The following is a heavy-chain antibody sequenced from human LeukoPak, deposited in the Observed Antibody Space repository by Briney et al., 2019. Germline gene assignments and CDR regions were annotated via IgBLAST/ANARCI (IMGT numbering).Heavy chain of an antibody. CDR3: AKDPPVRVYLKDAFDI. D-gene: IGHD2-8*01. CDR1: GFTVSSNY. Sequence: PGGSRRLSCAASGFTVSSNYMSWVRQAPGKGLEWVSAISGSGGSTYYADSVKGRFTISRDNSKNTLYLQMNSLRAEDTAVYYCAKDPPVRVYLKDAFDIWGQGTMVTVSS. V-gene: IGHV3-23*01. J-gene: IGHJ3*02. CDR2: ISGSGGST.